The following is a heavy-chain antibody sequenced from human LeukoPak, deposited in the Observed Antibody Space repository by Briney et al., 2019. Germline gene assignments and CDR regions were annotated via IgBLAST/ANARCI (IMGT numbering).Heavy chain of an antibody. J-gene: IGHJ4*02. CDR3: AKNRGASGYSDSHY. V-gene: IGHV3-23*01. CDR2: ISGSGDSP. D-gene: IGHD3-22*01. Sequence: GGSLRLSCAASGVTFSTYAMSWVRQAPGKGLEWVSSISGSGDSPYYANSVKGRFTMSRDNSKNTLYLLMNSLRAEDTAVYYCAKNRGASGYSDSHYWGQGTLVTVSS. CDR1: GVTFSTYA.